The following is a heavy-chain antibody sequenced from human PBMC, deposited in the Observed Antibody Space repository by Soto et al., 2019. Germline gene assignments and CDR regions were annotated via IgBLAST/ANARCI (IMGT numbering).Heavy chain of an antibody. Sequence: GGSLRLSCVASGFTFDSYAMNWIRQAPGKGLEWVSVISGGGTSTYYADSVKGRFTVSRDNSKNTMYLQMNNLSAEDTGVDYCANERFVEDVGRGSAAILIGLEVWGQGTKVTVSS. D-gene: IGHD2-2*01. J-gene: IGHJ6*02. CDR1: GFTFDSYA. CDR3: ANERFVEDVGRGSAAILIGLEV. CDR2: ISGGGTST. V-gene: IGHV3-23*01.